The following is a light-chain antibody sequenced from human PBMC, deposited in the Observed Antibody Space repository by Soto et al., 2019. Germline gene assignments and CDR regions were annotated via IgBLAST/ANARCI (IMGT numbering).Light chain of an antibody. CDR1: SSNVGSNY. Sequence: QLVLTQPPSASGTPGQRVTISCSGSSSNVGSNYVYWYQQLPGTAPKLLIYSNNQRPSGVPDRFSGSKSGTSASLAISGLRSEDEADYHCAAWDDSLSGVVFGGGTKVTVL. CDR2: SNN. J-gene: IGLJ3*02. V-gene: IGLV1-47*02. CDR3: AAWDDSLSGVV.